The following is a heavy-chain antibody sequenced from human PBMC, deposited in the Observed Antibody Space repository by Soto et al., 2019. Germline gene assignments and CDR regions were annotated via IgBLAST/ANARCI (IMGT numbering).Heavy chain of an antibody. D-gene: IGHD6-13*01. CDR3: ARDRASYSSSWYPWSDP. CDR1: GFTFSSYA. CDR2: ISYDGGNK. V-gene: IGHV3-30-3*01. Sequence: PGGSLRLSCAASGFTFSSYAMHWVRQAPGKGLEWVAVISYDGGNKYYADSVKGRFTISRDNSKNTLYLQMNSLRAEDTAVYYCARDRASYSSSWYPWSDPWGEGTLVTVSS. J-gene: IGHJ5*02.